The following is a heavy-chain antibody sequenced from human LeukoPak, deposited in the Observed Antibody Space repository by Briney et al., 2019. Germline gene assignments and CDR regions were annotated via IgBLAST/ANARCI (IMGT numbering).Heavy chain of an antibody. Sequence: MTSETLSLTCTVSGGSISSYYWSWIRQPAGKGLEWIGRIYTSGSNNYNPSLKSRVTMSVDTSKNQFSLKLSSVTAADTAMYYCAREVADYGGYYYYHYMDVWGKGTTVTISS. CDR2: IYTSGSN. CDR3: AREVADYGGYYYYHYMDV. CDR1: GGSISSYY. D-gene: IGHD4-23*01. V-gene: IGHV4-4*07. J-gene: IGHJ6*03.